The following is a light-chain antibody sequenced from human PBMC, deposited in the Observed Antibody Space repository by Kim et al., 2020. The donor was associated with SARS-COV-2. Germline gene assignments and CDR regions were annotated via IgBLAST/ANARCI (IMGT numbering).Light chain of an antibody. J-gene: IGKJ2*01. CDR1: QSVSPN. V-gene: IGKV3-15*01. CDR3: QQYNNWPYT. Sequence: VSPGERATLSCRASQSVSPNLAWYQQKPGQAPRLVIYGASTRATGIPAGFGGSGSGTEFTLTISSLQSEDFAVYYCQQYNNWPYTFGQGTKLEI. CDR2: GAS.